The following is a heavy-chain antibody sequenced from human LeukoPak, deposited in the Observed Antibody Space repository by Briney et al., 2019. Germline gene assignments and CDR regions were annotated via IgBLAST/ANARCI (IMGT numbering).Heavy chain of an antibody. CDR1: GASLSPHY. Sequence: SETLSLTCSVSGASLSPHYWSWVRQAPGTGLEWIGYIYFNGGTNYNPSLKSRVTISVDTSKNQFSLKLRSVTAADTAVYYCARGSSSWYYWGQGTLVTVSS. J-gene: IGHJ4*02. V-gene: IGHV4-59*11. CDR3: ARGSSSWYY. D-gene: IGHD6-13*01. CDR2: IYFNGGT.